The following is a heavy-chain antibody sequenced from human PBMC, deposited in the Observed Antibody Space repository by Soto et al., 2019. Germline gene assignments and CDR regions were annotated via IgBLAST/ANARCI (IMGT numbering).Heavy chain of an antibody. CDR3: ARDSATLVPGV. D-gene: IGHD3-10*01. CDR2: ISAYNGNT. CDR1: GYTVIRNG. Sequence: QVQLVQSGAEVKKPGASVKVSCKASGYTVIRNGISWVRQAPGQGLEWTGWISAYNGNTEYAKKFQGRVTMTTDTSTSTAYIELRNLRSDDTAVYYCARDSATLVPGVWGQGTTVTVSS. V-gene: IGHV1-18*01. J-gene: IGHJ6*02.